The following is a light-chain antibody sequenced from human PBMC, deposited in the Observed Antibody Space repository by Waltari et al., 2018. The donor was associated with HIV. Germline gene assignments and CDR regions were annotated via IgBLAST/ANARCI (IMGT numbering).Light chain of an antibody. V-gene: IGLV2-14*01. CDR3: CAYASTNSPYYI. CDR2: KSF. J-gene: IGLJ1*01. CDR1: NSDVGAYDF. Sequence: QSVLTQPASVSGSPGQSITISCSGHNSDVGAYDFVSLYQQHPCEAPKLLFYKSFPRSSWMSHRVTCSRSGNTASLTISGLQPEDEADYYCCAYASTNSPYYIFGGGTTVT.